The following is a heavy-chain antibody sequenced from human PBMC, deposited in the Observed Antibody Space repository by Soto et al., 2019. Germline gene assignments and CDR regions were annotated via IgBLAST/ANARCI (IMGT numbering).Heavy chain of an antibody. Sequence: EVQLLESGGALVQPGGSLRLSCAASGFTFNSYVMTWVRQAPGEGLEWVSSISRSGRGSAYYADSVKGRFTISRDKSENTLFLQMNNLIDEDTALYYCARGRYLDSSDYWVANLPFDHWGLGTLVTVSS. D-gene: IGHD3-22*01. J-gene: IGHJ4*02. CDR2: ISRSGRGSA. V-gene: IGHV3-23*01. CDR1: GFTFNSYV. CDR3: ARGRYLDSSDYWVANLPFDH.